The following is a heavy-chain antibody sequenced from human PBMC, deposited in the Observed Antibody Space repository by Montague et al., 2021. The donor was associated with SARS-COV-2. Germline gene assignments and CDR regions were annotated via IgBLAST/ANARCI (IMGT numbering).Heavy chain of an antibody. V-gene: IGHV3-48*03. CDR2: ISRSGSII. D-gene: IGHD3-22*01. J-gene: IGHJ6*02. Sequence: LSLTCTVSGFIFNDYEMNWVRQAPGKGLEWVSYISRSGSIIYYADSVKGRFTISRDNTKKYLFLQMKRLRAEDTAIYFCARDGFLYDTSGNLKSYNGMDVWGQGTAVTVS. CDR3: ARDGFLYDTSGNLKSYNGMDV. CDR1: GFIFNDYE.